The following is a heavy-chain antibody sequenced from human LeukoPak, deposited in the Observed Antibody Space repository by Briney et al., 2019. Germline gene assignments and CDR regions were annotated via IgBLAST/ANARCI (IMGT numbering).Heavy chain of an antibody. V-gene: IGHV1-18*01. D-gene: IGHD3-9*01. CDR3: ARALNYDILTGYYFYFDY. CDR1: GYTFNSYG. CDR2: ISAYNGNT. J-gene: IGHJ4*02. Sequence: ASLKVSCKASGYTFNSYGISWVRQAPGQGLEWMGWISAYNGNTNYAQKLQGRVTMTTDTSTSTAYMELRSLRSDDTAVYYCARALNYDILTGYYFYFDYWGQGTLVTVSS.